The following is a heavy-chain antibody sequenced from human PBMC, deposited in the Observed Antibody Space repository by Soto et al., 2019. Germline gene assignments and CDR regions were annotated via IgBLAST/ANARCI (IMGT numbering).Heavy chain of an antibody. CDR2: IYYSGST. CDR3: AREAAGILNWFDP. V-gene: IGHV4-31*03. D-gene: IGHD6-25*01. J-gene: IGHJ5*02. Sequence: QVQLQESGPGLVKPSQTLSLTCTVSGGSISSGGYYWSWIRQHPGKGLEWIGYIYYSGSTYYNPSLKSRVTISVDTSKNQFSLKLSAVTAADTAVYYCAREAAGILNWFDPWGQGTLVTVSS. CDR1: GGSISSGGYY.